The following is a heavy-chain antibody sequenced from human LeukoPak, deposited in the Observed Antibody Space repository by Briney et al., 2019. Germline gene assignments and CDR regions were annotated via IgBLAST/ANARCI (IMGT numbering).Heavy chain of an antibody. Sequence: ASVEVSCKVSGYTLTELSMHWVRQAPGKGLEWMGGFDPEDGETIYAQKFQGRVTMTEDTSTDTAYMELSSLRSEDTAVYYCASSTRSPQVRSFDYWGQGTLVTVSS. CDR1: GYTLTELS. CDR3: ASSTRSPQVRSFDY. D-gene: IGHD2-2*01. J-gene: IGHJ4*02. V-gene: IGHV1-24*01. CDR2: FDPEDGET.